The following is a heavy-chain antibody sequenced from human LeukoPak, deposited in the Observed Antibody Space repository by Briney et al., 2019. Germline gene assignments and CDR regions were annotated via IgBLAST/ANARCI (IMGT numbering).Heavy chain of an antibody. D-gene: IGHD5-18*01. CDR1: GGSISSGGYY. CDR2: IYYSGST. Sequence: SETLSLTCTVSGGSISSGGYYWSWIRQHPGKGLEWIGYIYYSGSTYYNPSLKSRVTISVDTSKNQFSLKLSSVTAADTAVYYCARDGVDAAIGLFDYWGQGTLVTVSS. V-gene: IGHV4-31*03. CDR3: ARDGVDAAIGLFDY. J-gene: IGHJ4*02.